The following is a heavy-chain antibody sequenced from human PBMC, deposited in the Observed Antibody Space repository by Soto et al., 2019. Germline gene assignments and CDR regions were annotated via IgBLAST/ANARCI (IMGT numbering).Heavy chain of an antibody. D-gene: IGHD3-3*01. V-gene: IGHV4-39*01. CDR3: ARLDDVLRFLEWSPHYYYGMDG. CDR2: IYYSGST. Sequence: SETLSLTCTVSGGSISSSSYYWGWIRQPPGKGLEWIGSIYYSGSTYYNPSLKSRVTISVDTSKNQFSLKLSSVTAADTAVYYCARLDDVLRFLEWSPHYYYGMDGWGQGTTVTVSS. J-gene: IGHJ6*02. CDR1: GGSISSSSYY.